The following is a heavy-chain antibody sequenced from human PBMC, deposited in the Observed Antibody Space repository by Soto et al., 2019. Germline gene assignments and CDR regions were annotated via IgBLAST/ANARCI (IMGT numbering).Heavy chain of an antibody. Sequence: GASVKVSCKASGYTFNRYYMHWVRQAPGPGLEWMGWISPHTGGTTYAQKFQGRVTMTRDTSVSTAFMELSRLGSDDTAVYYCAREMGIAARGHYYYGMDVWGQGTTVTVSS. J-gene: IGHJ6*02. CDR3: AREMGIAARGHYYYGMDV. D-gene: IGHD6-6*01. CDR2: ISPHTGGT. V-gene: IGHV1-2*02. CDR1: GYTFNRYY.